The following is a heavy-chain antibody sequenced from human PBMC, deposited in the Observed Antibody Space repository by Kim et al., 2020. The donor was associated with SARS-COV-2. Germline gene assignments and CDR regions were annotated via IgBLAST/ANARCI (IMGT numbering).Heavy chain of an antibody. V-gene: IGHV4-34*01. CDR1: GGSFSGYY. J-gene: IGHJ6*02. Sequence: SETLSLTCAVYGGSFSGYYWSWIRQPPGKGLEWIGEINHSGSTNYNPSLKSRVTISVDTSKNQFSLKLSSVTAADTAVYYCAKADDPTPHYYYYGMDVWGQGTTVTVSS. CDR3: AKADDPTPHYYYYGMDV. CDR2: INHSGST. D-gene: IGHD6-19*01.